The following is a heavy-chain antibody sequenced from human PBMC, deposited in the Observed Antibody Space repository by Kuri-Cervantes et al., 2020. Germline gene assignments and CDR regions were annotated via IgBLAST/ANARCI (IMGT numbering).Heavy chain of an antibody. CDR2: IYYSGST. CDR1: GGSVSSGSYY. Sequence: ESLKISCTVSGGSVSSGSYYWSWIRQPPGKGLEWIGYIYYSGSTYYNPSLKSRVTISVDTSKNQFSLKLSSVTAADTAVYYCARISVDLYLAYYYMDVWGKGTTVTVSS. V-gene: IGHV4-61*01. J-gene: IGHJ6*03. CDR3: ARISVDLYLAYYYMDV. D-gene: IGHD2-8*01.